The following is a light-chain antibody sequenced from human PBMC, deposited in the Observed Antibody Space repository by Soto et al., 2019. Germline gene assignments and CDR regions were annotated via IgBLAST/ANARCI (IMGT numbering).Light chain of an antibody. Sequence: QSVLTQPPSVSAAPGQKVTISCSGSSPNIGNNYVSWYQQLPGTAPKLLIYDNNKRPSGIPDRISGSKSGTSATLGITGLQTGDEADYYCGAWDSSLSVYVLGTGTKLTVL. V-gene: IGLV1-51*01. CDR3: GAWDSSLSVYV. CDR2: DNN. J-gene: IGLJ1*01. CDR1: SPNIGNNY.